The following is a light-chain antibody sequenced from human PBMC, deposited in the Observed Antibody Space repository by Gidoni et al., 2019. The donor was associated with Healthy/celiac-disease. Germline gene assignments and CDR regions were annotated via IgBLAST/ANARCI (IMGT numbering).Light chain of an antibody. V-gene: IGKV3-20*01. CDR3: QQYGSSPPYT. CDR2: CAS. J-gene: IGKJ2*01. CDR1: QSVSSSY. Sequence: EIVLPQSPGTLSLSPGERATLSCRASQSVSSSYLSWYQQKPGQAPRLLIYCASSSATGSPDRFSGSGSGTDVILTISRLEHEEYAVDYCQQYGSSPPYTFGQGTKLEIK.